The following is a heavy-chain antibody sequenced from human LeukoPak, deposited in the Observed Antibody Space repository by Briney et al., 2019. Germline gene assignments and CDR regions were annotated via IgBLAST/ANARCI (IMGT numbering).Heavy chain of an antibody. V-gene: IGHV3-74*01. D-gene: IGHD3-22*01. CDR3: ARGPYYYDSSGYYFH. Sequence: GGSLRLSCAASGFTFSSYWMHWVRQAPGKGLVWVSRINSDGSSTSYADSVKGGFTISSDNAKNTLYLQMNSLRAEDTAVYYCARGPYYYDSSGYYFHWGQGTLVTVSS. CDR1: GFTFSSYW. J-gene: IGHJ4*02. CDR2: INSDGSST.